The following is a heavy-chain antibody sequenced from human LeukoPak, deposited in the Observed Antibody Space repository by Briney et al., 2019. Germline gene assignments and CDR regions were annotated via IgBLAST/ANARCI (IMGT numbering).Heavy chain of an antibody. D-gene: IGHD3-9*01. CDR1: GYTFTSYA. CDR2: IIPIFGTA. Sequence: GASVKVSCKASGYTFTSYAISWVRQAPGQGLEWMGGIIPIFGTANYAQKFQGRVTITADESTSTAYMELSSLRSEDTAVYYCARDKDILTGYRDPYYFDYWGQGTLVTVSS. CDR3: ARDKDILTGYRDPYYFDY. J-gene: IGHJ4*02. V-gene: IGHV1-69*13.